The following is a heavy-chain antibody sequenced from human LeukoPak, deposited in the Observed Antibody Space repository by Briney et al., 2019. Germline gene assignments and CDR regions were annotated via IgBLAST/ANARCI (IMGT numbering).Heavy chain of an antibody. V-gene: IGHV3-48*03. CDR3: AREDSSGWYYFDY. CDR1: GFTFSTYE. J-gene: IGHJ4*02. D-gene: IGHD6-19*01. Sequence: PGGSLRLSCEASGFTFSTYEMNWVRQAPGKGLESVSYISSSGSTLYYAASVKGRFTISRDNAKSSLYLQMNSLRAEDTAVYYGAREDSSGWYYFDYWGQGTLVTVSS. CDR2: ISSSGSTL.